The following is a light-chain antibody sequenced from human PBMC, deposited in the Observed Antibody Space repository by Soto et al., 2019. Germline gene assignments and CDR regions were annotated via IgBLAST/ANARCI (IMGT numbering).Light chain of an antibody. CDR1: QSISVW. V-gene: IGKV1-5*01. J-gene: IGKJ1*01. Sequence: DIQMNQSPSTLSASVGDRVTITCRASQSISVWLAWYQQKAGKAPQLLIYDASSLESGVPSRFSGSGSGTEFTLTISSLQPEDFATYYCQQDINYPWTFGQGTKVDIK. CDR3: QQDINYPWT. CDR2: DAS.